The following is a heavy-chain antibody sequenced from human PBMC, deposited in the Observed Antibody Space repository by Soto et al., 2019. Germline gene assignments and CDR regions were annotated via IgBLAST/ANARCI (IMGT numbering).Heavy chain of an antibody. J-gene: IGHJ6*02. Sequence: QVQLVQSGAEVRKPWSSVTVSCKASGGTFSNYAISWVRQAPGHGLEWMGGIIPIVGTGSYAQKFQGRVTITADEHTTTDYMELSSLRFEDTAVEYCERVVILVPTASTHYYYHMDVWGPGTTVTVSS. CDR2: IIPIVGTG. CDR3: ERVVILVPTASTHYYYHMDV. D-gene: IGHD2-2*01. V-gene: IGHV1-69*01. CDR1: GGTFSNYA.